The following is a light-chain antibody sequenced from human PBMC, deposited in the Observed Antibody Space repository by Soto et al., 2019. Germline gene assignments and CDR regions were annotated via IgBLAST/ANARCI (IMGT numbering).Light chain of an antibody. J-gene: IGLJ2*01. CDR3: AAWDDSLSGVV. Sequence: QPVLTQPPSASGTPGQRVTISCSGSSSNIESNYVYWYQQLPGTAPKLLIYRNNQRPSGVPDRFSGSKSGTSASLAISGLRSEDEADYYCAAWDDSLSGVVFGGGTKLTVL. V-gene: IGLV1-47*01. CDR2: RNN. CDR1: SSNIESNY.